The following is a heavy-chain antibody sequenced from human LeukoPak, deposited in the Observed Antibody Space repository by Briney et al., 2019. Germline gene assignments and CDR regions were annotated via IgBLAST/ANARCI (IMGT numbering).Heavy chain of an antibody. V-gene: IGHV4-30-4*01. D-gene: IGHD4-17*01. Sequence: SQTLSLTCTVSGGSISSGDYYWSWIRQPPGKGLEWIGYIYYSGSTYYNPSLKSRVTISVDTSKNQFSLKLSSVPAADTAVYYSARDTYRTTGFDYWGQGTLVIVSS. CDR2: IYYSGST. CDR1: GGSISSGDYY. CDR3: ARDTYRTTGFDY. J-gene: IGHJ4*02.